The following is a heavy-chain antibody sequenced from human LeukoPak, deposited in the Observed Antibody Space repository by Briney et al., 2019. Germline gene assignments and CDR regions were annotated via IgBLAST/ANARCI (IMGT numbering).Heavy chain of an antibody. Sequence: ASVKVSCKASGYTFTSYGISWVRRAPGQGLEWMGWISAYNGNTNYAQKFQGRVTITADESTSTAYMELSSLRSEDTAVYYCADDSSSWSSYYYYGMDVWGQGTTVTVSS. V-gene: IGHV1-18*01. CDR3: ADDSSSWSSYYYYGMDV. CDR2: ISAYNGNT. CDR1: GYTFTSYG. J-gene: IGHJ6*02. D-gene: IGHD6-13*01.